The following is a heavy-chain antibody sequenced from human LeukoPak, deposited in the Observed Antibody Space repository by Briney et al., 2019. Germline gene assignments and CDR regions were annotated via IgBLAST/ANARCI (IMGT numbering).Heavy chain of an antibody. D-gene: IGHD3-10*01. J-gene: IGHJ5*02. CDR3: ASSYGSGRFDP. CDR2: INSAGSTT. CDR1: GFTFSSYW. V-gene: IGHV3-74*01. Sequence: GGSLRLSCAASGFTFSSYWMHWVRQAPGKGLVWVSLINSAGSTTTYADSVKGQFTISRDNAKNTLYLQMNSLRAEDTAVYYCASSYGSGRFDPWGQGTLVTVSS.